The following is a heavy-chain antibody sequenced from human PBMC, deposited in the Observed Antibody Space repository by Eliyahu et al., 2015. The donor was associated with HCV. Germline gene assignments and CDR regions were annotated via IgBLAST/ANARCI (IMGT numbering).Heavy chain of an antibody. J-gene: IGHJ6*02. CDR2: INSDGSDI. D-gene: IGHD5-18*01. V-gene: IGHV3-74*01. CDR1: GXXFRXXW. Sequence: EEQLVESGGGXVQPGGSLRLSCAASGXXFRXXWXNWVRQAPGKGLVWVSRINSDGSDINYADSVKGRFTISRDNARNTLYLQMNSLRAEDTAVYYCAREYSSSARDYYYYGMDVWGQGTTVTVPS. CDR3: AREYSSSARDYYYYGMDV.